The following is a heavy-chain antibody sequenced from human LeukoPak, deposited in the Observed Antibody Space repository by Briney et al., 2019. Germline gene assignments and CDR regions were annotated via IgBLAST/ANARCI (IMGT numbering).Heavy chain of an antibody. CDR1: GFTFSSYA. V-gene: IGHV3-23*01. CDR3: ARDPGDDYTTNWFDP. CDR2: ISGSGGST. D-gene: IGHD4-11*01. J-gene: IGHJ5*02. Sequence: GGSLRLSCAASGFTFSSYAMSWVRQAPGKGLEWVSAISGSGGSTYYADSVKGRFTISRDNSKNTLYLQMNSLRAEDTAVYYCARDPGDDYTTNWFDPWGQGTLVTVSS.